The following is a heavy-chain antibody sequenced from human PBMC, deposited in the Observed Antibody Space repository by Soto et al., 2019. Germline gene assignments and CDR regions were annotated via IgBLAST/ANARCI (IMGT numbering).Heavy chain of an antibody. J-gene: IGHJ4*02. Sequence: QVQLVESGGGAVQPGESLRLSCVASGFDFTYYAMHWVRQAPGKGLESVAVMSSDGSKIHHTDSVKGRFTISRDNSKNAVYLQMSSLRKEDTAVYFCAKDEGVGGTLGLFDYWGQGTLVSVSS. CDR1: GFDFTYYA. V-gene: IGHV3-30*18. CDR2: MSSDGSKI. CDR3: AKDEGVGGTLGLFDY. D-gene: IGHD1-26*01.